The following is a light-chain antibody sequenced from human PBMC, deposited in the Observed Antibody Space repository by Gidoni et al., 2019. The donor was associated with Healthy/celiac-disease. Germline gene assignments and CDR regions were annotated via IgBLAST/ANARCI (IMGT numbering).Light chain of an antibody. J-gene: IGLJ2*01. CDR2: QDS. CDR3: QAWDSSHVV. Sequence: SYELTQPPSVSVSPGQTASIPCPGDKLGDKYACWYQQKPGQSPVLAIYQDSKRPSGIPERFSGSNSGNTATLTISGTQAMDEADYYCQAWDSSHVVFGGGTKLTVL. V-gene: IGLV3-1*01. CDR1: KLGDKY.